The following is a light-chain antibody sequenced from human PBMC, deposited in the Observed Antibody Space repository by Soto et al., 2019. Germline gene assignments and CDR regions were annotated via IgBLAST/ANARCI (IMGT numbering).Light chain of an antibody. J-gene: IGLJ1*01. V-gene: IGLV1-40*01. CDR1: GSNIGANYD. Sequence: QLVLTQPPSVSGAPGQRVTISCTGSGSNIGANYDVHWYQQLPGTAPKLLIYGNNNRPSGVPDRFSGSKSGTSASLAITGLQAEDEADYYCQSYDSRLSGYVFGTGTKLTVL. CDR3: QSYDSRLSGYV. CDR2: GNN.